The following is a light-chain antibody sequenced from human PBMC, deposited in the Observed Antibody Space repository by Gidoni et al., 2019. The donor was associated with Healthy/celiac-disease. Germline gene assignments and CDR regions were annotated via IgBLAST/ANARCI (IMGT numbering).Light chain of an antibody. CDR2: EVS. CDR1: SSDVGCYNY. CDR3: SSYISSSTWV. V-gene: IGLV2-14*01. J-gene: IGLJ3*02. Sequence: QSALTQPASVSGSPGQSIPISCTGTSSDVGCYNYVSWYQQHPAKAPKLMLYEVSNRPSGVSNRFSVSKSGNTASLTISGLQAEDYADYYCSSYISSSTWVFGGGTKLTVL.